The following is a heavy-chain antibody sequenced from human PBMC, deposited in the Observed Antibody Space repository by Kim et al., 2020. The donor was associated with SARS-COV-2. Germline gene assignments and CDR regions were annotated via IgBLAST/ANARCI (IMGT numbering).Heavy chain of an antibody. J-gene: IGHJ6*02. CDR3: ARDIEFGDGMDV. CDR2: IIPILGIA. CDR1: GGTFSSYA. D-gene: IGHD3-3*01. Sequence: SVKVSCKASGGTFSSYAISWVRQAPGQGLEWMGRIIPILGIANYAQKFQGRVTITADKSTSTAYMELSSLRSEDTAVYYCARDIEFGDGMDVWGQGTTVTVSS. V-gene: IGHV1-69*04.